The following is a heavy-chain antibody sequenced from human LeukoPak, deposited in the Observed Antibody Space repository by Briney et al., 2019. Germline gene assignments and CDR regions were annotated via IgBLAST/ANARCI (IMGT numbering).Heavy chain of an antibody. CDR1: GFTFSSYS. CDR2: ISSSSSYI. CDR3: ARDKGAATVTTFHY. V-gene: IGHV3-21*01. Sequence: PGGSLRLSCAASGFTFSSYSMNWVRQAPGKGLEWVSSISSSSSYIYYADSVKGRFTISRDNAKNSLYLQMNSLRAEDTAVYYCARDKGAATVTTFHYWGQGTLVTVSS. J-gene: IGHJ4*02. D-gene: IGHD4-17*01.